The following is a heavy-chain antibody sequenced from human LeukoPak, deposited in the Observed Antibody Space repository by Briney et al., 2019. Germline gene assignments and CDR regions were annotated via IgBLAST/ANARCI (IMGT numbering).Heavy chain of an antibody. D-gene: IGHD5-18*01. CDR1: EFIVSKNY. Sequence: GGSLRLSCAASEFIVSKNYMSWVRQAPGKGLECVSVMHSNDDTYYAASVRGRFTIFRDNSNNMLYLQMNNLRPEDTAVYYCARGDTSMGDYWGQGTLVTVSS. CDR3: ARGDTSMGDY. V-gene: IGHV3-53*01. CDR2: MHSNDDT. J-gene: IGHJ4*02.